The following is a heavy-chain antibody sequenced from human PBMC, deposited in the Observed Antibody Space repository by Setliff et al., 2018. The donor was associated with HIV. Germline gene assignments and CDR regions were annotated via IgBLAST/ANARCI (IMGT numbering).Heavy chain of an antibody. CDR3: ARASYGGGSPYFDY. D-gene: IGHD2-15*01. CDR2: IYTSGST. Sequence: LSLTCTVSGGSISSGSYYWSWIRQPAGKGLESIGRIYTSGSTNYNPSLKSRVTISVDTSKNQFSLKLSSVTAADTAVYYCARASYGGGSPYFDYWGQGTLVTVSS. V-gene: IGHV4-61*02. CDR1: GGSISSGSYY. J-gene: IGHJ4*02.